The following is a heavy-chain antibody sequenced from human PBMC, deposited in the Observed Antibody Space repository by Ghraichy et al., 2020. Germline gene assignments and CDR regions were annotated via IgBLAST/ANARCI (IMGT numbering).Heavy chain of an antibody. Sequence: ASVKVSCKVSGYTLTELSMHWVRQAPGKGLEWMGGFDPEDGETIYAQKFQGRVTMTEDTSTDTAYMELSSLRSEDTAVYYCATDHIGRVGGPNAFDIWGQGTMVTVSS. D-gene: IGHD1-26*01. CDR3: ATDHIGRVGGPNAFDI. CDR1: GYTLTELS. CDR2: FDPEDGET. V-gene: IGHV1-24*01. J-gene: IGHJ3*02.